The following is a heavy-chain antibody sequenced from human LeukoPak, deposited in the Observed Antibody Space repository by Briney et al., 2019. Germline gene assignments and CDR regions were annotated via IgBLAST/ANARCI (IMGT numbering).Heavy chain of an antibody. J-gene: IGHJ5*02. CDR1: EFSVGSNY. D-gene: IGHD4-17*01. CDR2: IYSGGST. Sequence: GGSLRLSCAASEFSVGSNYMTWVRQAPGKGLEWVSLIYSGGSTYYADSVKGRFTISRDNSKNTLYLQMNSLRAEDTAVYYCARDGDYGDYVGWFDPWGQGTLVTVSS. V-gene: IGHV3-66*01. CDR3: ARDGDYGDYVGWFDP.